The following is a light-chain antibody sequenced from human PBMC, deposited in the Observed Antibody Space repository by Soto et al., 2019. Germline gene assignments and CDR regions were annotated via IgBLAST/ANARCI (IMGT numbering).Light chain of an antibody. Sequence: QSVLTQPASVSGSPGQSITISCTGTSSDIGNYDYVSWFQQHPGKAPKLLISEVSNRPSGISYRFSGSKSGTTASLTISGLQAEDEADYSCSSYTRTSSYVFGGGTKLTVL. CDR3: SSYTRTSSYV. V-gene: IGLV2-14*01. CDR2: EVS. J-gene: IGLJ1*01. CDR1: SSDIGNYDY.